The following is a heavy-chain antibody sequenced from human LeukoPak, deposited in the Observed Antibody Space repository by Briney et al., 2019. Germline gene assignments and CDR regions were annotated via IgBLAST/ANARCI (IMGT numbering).Heavy chain of an antibody. CDR2: ISGSGGST. V-gene: IGHV3-23*01. CDR1: GFSFTTHA. Sequence: GGSLRLSCVASGFSFTTHAMGWVRQAPGKGLEWVSHISGSGGSTKYSGSVKGRFTISRDNSKNTLYLQINSLGADDTAVYYCAKDQDPHSYGSGSYAPFDYWGQGTLVTVSS. D-gene: IGHD3-10*01. J-gene: IGHJ4*02. CDR3: AKDQDPHSYGSGSYAPFDY.